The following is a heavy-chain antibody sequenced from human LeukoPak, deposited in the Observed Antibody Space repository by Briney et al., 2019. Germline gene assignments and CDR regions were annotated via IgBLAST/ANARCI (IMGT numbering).Heavy chain of an antibody. CDR1: GGSISSGGYY. CDR3: ARDLMVAVDRGGWFDP. CDR2: IYYSGST. Sequence: SETLSLTCTVSGGSISSGGYYWSWIRQHPGKGLEWIVYIYYSGSTYYNPSLKSLFTISVATSKNQFSLKLSSVTAADTAVYYCARDLMVAVDRGGWFDPWGQGTLVTVSS. D-gene: IGHD6-19*01. V-gene: IGHV4-31*01. J-gene: IGHJ5*02.